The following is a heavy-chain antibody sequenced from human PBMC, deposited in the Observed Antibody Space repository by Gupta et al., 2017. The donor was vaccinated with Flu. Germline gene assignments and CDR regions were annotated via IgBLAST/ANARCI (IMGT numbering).Heavy chain of an antibody. CDR3: ARQITIFEVPFDY. Sequence: QLQLQESGPGLVKPSETLSLTCTVSGGSIRSSSYYWGWIRQPPGKGLEWIGSIYYSGSTYYNPSLKSRVTISVDTSKNQFSLKLSSVTAADTAVYYCARQITIFEVPFDYWGQGTLVTVSS. CDR2: IYYSGST. CDR1: GGSIRSSSYY. J-gene: IGHJ4*02. D-gene: IGHD3-3*01. V-gene: IGHV4-39*01.